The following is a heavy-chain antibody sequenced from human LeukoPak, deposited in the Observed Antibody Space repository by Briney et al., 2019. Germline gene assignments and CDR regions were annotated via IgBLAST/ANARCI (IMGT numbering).Heavy chain of an antibody. D-gene: IGHD5-12*01. CDR2: INPNSGGT. CDR3: TRDRGYDYFFDY. J-gene: IGHJ4*02. CDR1: GYTFTGYY. V-gene: IGHV1-2*06. Sequence: GASVKVSCKASGYTFTGYYMHWVRQAPGQGLEWMGRINPNSGGTNYAQKFQGRVTMTRDTSISTAYMELSRLRSDDTAVYYCTRDRGYDYFFDYWGQGTPVTVSS.